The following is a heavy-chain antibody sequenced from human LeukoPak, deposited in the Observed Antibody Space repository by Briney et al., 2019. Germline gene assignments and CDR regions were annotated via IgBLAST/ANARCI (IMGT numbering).Heavy chain of an antibody. CDR2: IYYSGST. V-gene: IGHV4-59*01. D-gene: IGHD4-17*01. CDR1: GGSISSYY. Sequence: PSETLSHTCTVSGGSISSYYWSWIRQPPGKGLEWIGYIYYSGSTNYNPSLKSRVTISVDTSKNQFSLKLSSVTAADTAVYYCARARVITHDFDYWGQGTLVTVSS. CDR3: ARARVITHDFDY. J-gene: IGHJ4*02.